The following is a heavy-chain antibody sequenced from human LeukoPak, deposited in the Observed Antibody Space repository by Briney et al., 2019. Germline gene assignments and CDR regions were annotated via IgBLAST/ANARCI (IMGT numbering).Heavy chain of an antibody. CDR3: ATATDRIAAAGVED. J-gene: IGHJ4*02. Sequence: ASVKVSCKASGYTFTSYYMHWVRQAPGQGLEWMGIINPSGGSTSYAQKFQGRVTMTEDTSTDTAYMELSSLRSEDTAVYYCATATDRIAAAGVEDWGQGTLVTVSS. D-gene: IGHD6-13*01. CDR2: INPSGGST. V-gene: IGHV1-46*01. CDR1: GYTFTSYY.